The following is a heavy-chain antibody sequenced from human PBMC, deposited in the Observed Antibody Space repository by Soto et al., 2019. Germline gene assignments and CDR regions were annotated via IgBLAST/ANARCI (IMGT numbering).Heavy chain of an antibody. D-gene: IGHD1-1*01. J-gene: IGHJ6*02. CDR3: ARDQLLGYYYGMDV. Sequence: KKTPASVKVSCKASGYTFTGYYMHWVRQAPGQGLEWMGWINPNSGGTNYAQKFQGWVTMTRDTSISTAYMELSRLRSDDTAVYYCARDQLLGYYYGMDVWGQGTTVTVSS. CDR2: INPNSGGT. CDR1: GYTFTGYY. V-gene: IGHV1-2*04.